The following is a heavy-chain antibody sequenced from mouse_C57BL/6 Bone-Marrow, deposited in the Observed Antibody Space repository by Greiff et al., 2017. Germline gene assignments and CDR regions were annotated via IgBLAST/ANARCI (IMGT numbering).Heavy chain of an antibody. V-gene: IGHV14-4*01. Sequence: VHVKQSGAELVRPGASVKLSCTASGFNIKDDYMHWVKQRPEQGLEWIGWIDPENGDTEYASKFQGKATITADTSSNTAYLQLSSLTSEDTAVYYCTTFPLGLLPFAYWGQGTLVTVSA. J-gene: IGHJ3*01. CDR1: GFNIKDDY. CDR2: IDPENGDT. CDR3: TTFPLGLLPFAY. D-gene: IGHD2-3*01.